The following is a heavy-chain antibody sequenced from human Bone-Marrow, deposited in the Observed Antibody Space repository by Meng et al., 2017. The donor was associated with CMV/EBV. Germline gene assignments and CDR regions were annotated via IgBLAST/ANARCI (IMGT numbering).Heavy chain of an antibody. Sequence: SETLSLTSIVAGRSTSSRSYYWGRIRQPPGRGLEWIGSIYYSGSTYYNPSLKSRVTMSVATSKNQFSLTLSSVTAADTAVYYCASSIAARPGGATDAFEIWGQGTMVTVSS. V-gene: IGHV4-39*07. D-gene: IGHD6-6*01. CDR3: ASSIAARPGGATDAFEI. J-gene: IGHJ3*02. CDR2: IYYSGST. CDR1: GRSTSSRSYY.